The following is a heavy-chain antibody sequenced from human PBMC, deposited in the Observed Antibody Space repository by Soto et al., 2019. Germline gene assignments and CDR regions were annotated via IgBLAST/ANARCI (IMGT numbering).Heavy chain of an antibody. CDR2: ISSSSSYI. J-gene: IGHJ6*02. D-gene: IGHD2-2*01. V-gene: IGHV3-21*01. Sequence: PGGSLRLSCAASGFTFSSYSMNWVRQAPGKGLEWVSSISSSSSYIYYADSVKGRFTISRDNAKNSLYLQMNSLRAEDTAVYYCARASYCSSTSCYYYYGMDVWGQGTTVTVSS. CDR3: ARASYCSSTSCYYYYGMDV. CDR1: GFTFSSYS.